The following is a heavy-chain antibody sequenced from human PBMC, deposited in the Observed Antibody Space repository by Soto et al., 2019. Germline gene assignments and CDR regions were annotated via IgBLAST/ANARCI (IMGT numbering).Heavy chain of an antibody. CDR2: IYYSGST. V-gene: IGHV4-39*01. J-gene: IGHJ5*02. CDR3: ARHGGDYENWFDP. Sequence: QLQLQESGPGLVKPSETLSLTCTVSGGSISSSSYYWGWIRQPPGKGLEWIGSIYYSGSTYYNPPLKSRVTISVDTSKNQFSLKLSSVTAADTAVYYCARHGGDYENWFDPWGQGTLVTVSS. CDR1: GGSISSSSYY. D-gene: IGHD4-17*01.